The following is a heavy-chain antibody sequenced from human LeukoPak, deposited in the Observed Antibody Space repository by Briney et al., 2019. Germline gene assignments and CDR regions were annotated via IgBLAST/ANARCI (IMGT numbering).Heavy chain of an antibody. Sequence: GGSLRLSCAASGLTFSTYAMSWVRQAPGKGPEWVSAISGSGGSSYYADSAKGRFTISRDNSKNTLYLQMTSLRAEDTAVYYCAKDLGRVGATLGHWGQGTLVTVSS. D-gene: IGHD1-26*01. J-gene: IGHJ4*02. V-gene: IGHV3-23*01. CDR2: ISGSGGSS. CDR1: GLTFSTYA. CDR3: AKDLGRVGATLGH.